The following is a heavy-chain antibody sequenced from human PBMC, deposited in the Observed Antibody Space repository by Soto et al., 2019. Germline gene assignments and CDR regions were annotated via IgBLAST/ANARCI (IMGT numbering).Heavy chain of an antibody. V-gene: IGHV4-30-4*01. CDR1: GGSISSGDYH. CDR3: ARDSTHYYGMDV. J-gene: IGHJ6*02. Sequence: SETLSLTCTVSGGSISSGDYHWSWIRQPPGKGLEWIGYIYYSGSTYYNPSLKSRVTISVDTSKNQFSLKLSSVTAADTAVYYCARDSTHYYGMDVWGQGTTVTVSS. CDR2: IYYSGST.